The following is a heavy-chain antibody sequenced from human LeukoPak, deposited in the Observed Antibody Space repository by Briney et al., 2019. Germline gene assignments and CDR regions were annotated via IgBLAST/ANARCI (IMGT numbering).Heavy chain of an antibody. D-gene: IGHD1-7*01. CDR3: ARDLKTGTRGGLDAFDI. CDR2: IYTSGST. CDR1: GGSISSYY. V-gene: IGHV4-4*07. Sequence: PSETLSLTCTVSGGSISSYYWSWIRQPAGKGLEWIGRIYTSGSTNYNPSLKSRVTMSVDTSKNQFSLKLSSVTAADTAVYYCARDLKTGTRGGLDAFDIWGQGTMVTVSS. J-gene: IGHJ3*02.